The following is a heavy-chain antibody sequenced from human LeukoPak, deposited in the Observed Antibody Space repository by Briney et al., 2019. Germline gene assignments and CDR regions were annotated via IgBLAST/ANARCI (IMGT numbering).Heavy chain of an antibody. CDR3: ASGYCSSTSCFY. J-gene: IGHJ4*02. D-gene: IGHD2-2*01. V-gene: IGHV3-48*01. CDR2: ISSRSSTV. CDR1: GFTFSSYA. Sequence: PGGSLRLSCAASGFTFSSYAMSWVRQAPGKGLELISYISSRSSTVYYADSVKGRFTISRDNAKNSLYLQMNSLRAEDTAVYYCASGYCSSTSCFYWGQGTLVTVSP.